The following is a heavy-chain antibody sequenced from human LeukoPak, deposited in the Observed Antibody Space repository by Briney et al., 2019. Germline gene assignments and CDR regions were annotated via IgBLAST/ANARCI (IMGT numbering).Heavy chain of an antibody. CDR3: ARLGSVGYYNYQYMDI. D-gene: IGHD3-10*01. CDR1: GGSFSGYY. V-gene: IGHV4-34*01. CDR2: INDIGNT. J-gene: IGHJ6*03. Sequence: PSETLSLTCAVCGGSFSGYYWSWIRQPPGKGLEGIGEINDIGNTNYDPSLRSRVPISVDTSKNQFSLSLTSATAADTAVDFCARLGSVGYYNYQYMDIWGNETTVTVAS.